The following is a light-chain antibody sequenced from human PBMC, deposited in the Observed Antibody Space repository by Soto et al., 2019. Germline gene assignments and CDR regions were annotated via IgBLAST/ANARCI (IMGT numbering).Light chain of an antibody. CDR3: SSYADSSTVV. CDR1: SSDVGGHNY. Sequence: QSALTQVASASASPGQSITISCTGTSSDVGGHNYVSWYQQHPGKAPKLMIYNVDYRPSGVSNRFSGSKSGNTASLTISGLQADDEAYYYCSSYADSSTVVFGGGTKLTVL. CDR2: NVD. V-gene: IGLV2-14*03. J-gene: IGLJ2*01.